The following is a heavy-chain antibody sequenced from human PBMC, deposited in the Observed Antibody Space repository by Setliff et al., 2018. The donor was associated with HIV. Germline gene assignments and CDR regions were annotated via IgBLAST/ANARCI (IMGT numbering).Heavy chain of an antibody. V-gene: IGHV3-48*01. CDR2: MTSNLVTI. D-gene: IGHD5-18*01. J-gene: IGHJ4*02. CDR3: ARSTEGYSYG. Sequence: GGSLRLSCSASGFPFNIYSMNWVRQAPGKGLEWMSYMTSNLVTIQYGDFVKGRFTISRDNAKNLLYLQLNTLRVDDTAVYYCARSTEGYSYGWGQGTLVTVSS. CDR1: GFPFNIYS.